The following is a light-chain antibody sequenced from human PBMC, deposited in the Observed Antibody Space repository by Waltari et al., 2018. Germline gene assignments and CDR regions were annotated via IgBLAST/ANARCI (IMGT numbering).Light chain of an antibody. CDR1: QSINSY. V-gene: IGKV1-39*01. Sequence: DIQMTQSPSSLSASVGDRVTISCRASQSINSYLNWYQQQPGKAPKLLIFAASSLQSGVLSRFSGSGSGTDFTLTFSSLQPEDFATYYCQQSYTTPRTFGQGTRLEIK. J-gene: IGKJ5*01. CDR3: QQSYTTPRT. CDR2: AAS.